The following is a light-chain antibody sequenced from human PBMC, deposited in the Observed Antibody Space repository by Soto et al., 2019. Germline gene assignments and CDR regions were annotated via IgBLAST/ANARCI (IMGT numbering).Light chain of an antibody. CDR1: SSNIGSNN. CDR3: AAWDDGLNGWV. Sequence: QSVLTQPPSASGTPGQRVTISCSGSSSNIGSNNVNWYQQLPGTAPKLLIYNNNQRPSGVPDRFSGSKSATSASLAISGLQYEDEADYYCAAWDDGLNGWVFGGGTKLTVL. J-gene: IGLJ3*02. CDR2: NNN. V-gene: IGLV1-44*01.